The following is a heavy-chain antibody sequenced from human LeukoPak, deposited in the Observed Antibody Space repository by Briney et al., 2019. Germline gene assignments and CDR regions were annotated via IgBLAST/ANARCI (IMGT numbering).Heavy chain of an antibody. J-gene: IGHJ4*02. CDR2: INPNSAGT. D-gene: IGHD3-3*01. CDR1: GYTFTGYY. CDR3: ATVPERRFLEWLPLVY. V-gene: IGHV1-2*02. Sequence: ASVKVSCKASGYTFTGYYVHWVRQAPGQGLEWMGWINPNSAGTNYAQKFQGRVTMTRDTSISTAYMELSRLRSDDTAVYYCATVPERRFLEWLPLVYWGQGTLVTVSS.